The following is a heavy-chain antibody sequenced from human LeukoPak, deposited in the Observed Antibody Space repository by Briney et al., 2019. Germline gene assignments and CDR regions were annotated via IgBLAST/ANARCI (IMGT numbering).Heavy chain of an antibody. CDR3: ARYYYDSSGYYPWYFDY. Sequence: GESLKISCKGSGYSFTSYWIGWVRQMPGRGLEWMGIIYPGDSDTRYSPSFQGQVTISADKSISTAYLQWSSLKASDTAMYYCARYYYDSSGYYPWYFDYWGQGTLVTVSS. CDR1: GYSFTSYW. D-gene: IGHD3-22*01. J-gene: IGHJ4*02. CDR2: IYPGDSDT. V-gene: IGHV5-51*01.